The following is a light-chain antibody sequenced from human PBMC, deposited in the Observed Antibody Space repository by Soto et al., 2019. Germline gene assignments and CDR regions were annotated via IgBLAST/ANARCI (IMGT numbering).Light chain of an antibody. CDR2: AAS. CDR1: RSFASSY. J-gene: IGKJ2*01. V-gene: IGKV3-20*01. CDR3: QQYGASPPYT. Sequence: EIVLTQSPGTLSLSAGEKATLSCRASRSFASSYLAWYQQKPGQAPRLLIYAASTRAAGIPERFSGSGSATEFTLTISRLEPEDSAVYYCQQYGASPPYTFGQGTRLEI.